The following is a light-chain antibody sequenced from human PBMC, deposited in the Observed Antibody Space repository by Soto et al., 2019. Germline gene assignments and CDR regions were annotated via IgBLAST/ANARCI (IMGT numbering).Light chain of an antibody. CDR3: SSYAGRNNVV. CDR1: RSDVGGYNF. V-gene: IGLV2-8*01. Sequence: QSVLTQPPSASGSPGQSVTISCTATRSDVGGYNFVSWYQQHPGKAPKLMIYEVSQRPSGVSDRFSGSKSGNTASLTVSGLQAEDEADYYCSSYAGRNNVVFGGGTKLTVL. CDR2: EVS. J-gene: IGLJ3*02.